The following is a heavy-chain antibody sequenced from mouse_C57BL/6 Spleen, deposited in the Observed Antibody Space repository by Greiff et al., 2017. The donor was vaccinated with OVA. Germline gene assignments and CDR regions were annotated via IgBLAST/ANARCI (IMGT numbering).Heavy chain of an antibody. D-gene: IGHD1-1*01. V-gene: IGHV14-4*01. Sequence: EVQLQQSGAELVRPGASVKLSCTASGFNIKDDYMHWVKQRPEQGLEWIGWIDPENGDTEYASKFQGKATITADTSSNTAYLQLSSLTSEDTAVYYCTPSIYYYGVAYWGQGTLVTVSA. CDR2: IDPENGDT. J-gene: IGHJ3*01. CDR1: GFNIKDDY. CDR3: TPSIYYYGVAY.